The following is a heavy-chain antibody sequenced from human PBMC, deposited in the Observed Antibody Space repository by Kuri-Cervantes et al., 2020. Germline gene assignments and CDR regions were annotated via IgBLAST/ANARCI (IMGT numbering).Heavy chain of an antibody. D-gene: IGHD5-24*01. J-gene: IGHJ3*02. CDR3: ARVSKLWQLLDAFDI. Sequence: ESLKISCAASGFTFSDYAMHWVRQAPGKGLEYVSAVTNNGDRRYYGNSVKGRFTVSRDNSKNTLYLQMGSLRVEDTAMYYCARVSKLWQLLDAFDIWGQGTMVTVSS. CDR2: VTNNGDRR. CDR1: GFTFSDYA. V-gene: IGHV3-64*01.